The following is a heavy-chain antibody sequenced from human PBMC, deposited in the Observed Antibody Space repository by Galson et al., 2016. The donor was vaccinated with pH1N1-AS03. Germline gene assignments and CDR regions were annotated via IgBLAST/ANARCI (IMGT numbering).Heavy chain of an antibody. CDR3: VAINPTSDY. J-gene: IGHJ4*02. CDR2: VNSDGSST. Sequence: LRLSCAASGFTFSSYWMHWVRQPPGTGLEWVSRVNSDGSSTAYADSVRGRFTISRDFASNTLYLQMNSLRAEDAAVYYFVAINPTSDYWGQGTLVTVSS. V-gene: IGHV3-74*01. CDR1: GFTFSSYW.